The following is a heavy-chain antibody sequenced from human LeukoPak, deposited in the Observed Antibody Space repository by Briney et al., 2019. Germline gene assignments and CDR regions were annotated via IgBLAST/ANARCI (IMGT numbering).Heavy chain of an antibody. CDR1: GFTFSSYA. CDR2: ISSSDGST. Sequence: PGGSLRLSCVASGFTFSSYAMNWVRQAPGKGLEWVSAISSSDGSTYYADSVKGRSTISRDNSKNTVYLQMNSLRAEDTAVYYCAKTLHYGHFGKFDSWGQGTLVTVSS. V-gene: IGHV3-23*01. J-gene: IGHJ4*02. D-gene: IGHD4-17*01. CDR3: AKTLHYGHFGKFDS.